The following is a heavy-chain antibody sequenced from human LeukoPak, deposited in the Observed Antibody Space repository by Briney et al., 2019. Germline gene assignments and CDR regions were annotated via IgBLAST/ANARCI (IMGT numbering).Heavy chain of an antibody. J-gene: IGHJ3*02. CDR3: ARTMNAFDI. Sequence: PSQTLSLTCTVSGGSISSGSYYWSWIRQPAGKGLEWIGRIYTSGSTNYNPSHKSRVTISVDTSKNQFSLKLSSVTAADTAVYDCARTMNAFDIWGQGTMVTVSS. CDR2: IYTSGST. V-gene: IGHV4-61*02. CDR1: GGSISSGSYY.